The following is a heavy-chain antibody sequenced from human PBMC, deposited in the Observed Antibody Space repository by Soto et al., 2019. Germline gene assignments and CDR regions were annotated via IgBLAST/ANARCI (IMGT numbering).Heavy chain of an antibody. Sequence: GESLKISCKGSGYSFTSYWIGWVRQMPGKGLEWMGIIYPGDSDTRYSPSFQGQVTISADKSISTAYLQWSSLKASDTAMYYCARLTWPGIAVAGTHYYGMDVWGQGTTVTVSS. CDR3: ARLTWPGIAVAGTHYYGMDV. D-gene: IGHD6-19*01. J-gene: IGHJ6*02. CDR1: GYSFTSYW. V-gene: IGHV5-51*01. CDR2: IYPGDSDT.